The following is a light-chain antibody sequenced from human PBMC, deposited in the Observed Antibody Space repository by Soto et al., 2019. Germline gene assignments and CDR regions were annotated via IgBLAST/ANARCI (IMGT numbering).Light chain of an antibody. Sequence: DIQMTQSPSTLSASVGDRVTITCRASQSISSWLAWYQQKPGKAPKLLIFDASTLETGVPSRFRGGGSVTEFTLTIGSLQADDFATYYCQQYNTYSWTFGQGTKVDIK. CDR1: QSISSW. CDR3: QQYNTYSWT. V-gene: IGKV1-5*01. J-gene: IGKJ1*01. CDR2: DAS.